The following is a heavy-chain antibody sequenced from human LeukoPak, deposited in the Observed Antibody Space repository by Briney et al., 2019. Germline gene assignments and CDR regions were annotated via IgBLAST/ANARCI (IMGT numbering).Heavy chain of an antibody. CDR3: ARSWRTTADFDY. Sequence: SGPTLVNPTQTLTLTCTFSGFSLSTSGMRVSWIRQPPGKALEWLARIDWDDEKFYSTSLRTRVTISKDTSKNHVVLTMTNVDPVDTATYYCARSWRTTADFDYWGQGTLVTVSS. CDR1: GFSLSTSGMR. V-gene: IGHV2-70*04. J-gene: IGHJ4*02. D-gene: IGHD4-17*01. CDR2: IDWDDEK.